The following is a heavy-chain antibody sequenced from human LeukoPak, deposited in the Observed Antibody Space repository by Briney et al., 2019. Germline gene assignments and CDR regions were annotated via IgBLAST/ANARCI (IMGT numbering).Heavy chain of an antibody. CDR2: IIPILGIA. CDR1: GGTFSSYT. CDR3: ARDFDSGSYYY. J-gene: IGHJ4*02. V-gene: IGHV1-69*04. D-gene: IGHD1-26*01. Sequence: SVKVSCKASGGTFSSYTISWVRQAPGQGLEWMGRIIPILGIANYAQKFQGRVTITADKSTSTAYMELSSLRSEDTAVYYCARDFDSGSYYYWGQGTLVTVSS.